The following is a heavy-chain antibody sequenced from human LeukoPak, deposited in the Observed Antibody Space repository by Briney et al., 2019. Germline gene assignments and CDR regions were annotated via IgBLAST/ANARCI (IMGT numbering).Heavy chain of an antibody. CDR1: GGSISSTSYH. J-gene: IGHJ6*02. V-gene: IGHV4-39*01. Sequence: SETLSLTCTVSGGSISSTSYHWGWIRQPPGKGLEWIGSMYYSANTYYNSSLKSRVTISVDSSKNQFSLKMKSLTAADTAVYYCARVSGDYYYGMDVWGQGTPVTVSS. D-gene: IGHD3-10*01. CDR3: ARVSGDYYYGMDV. CDR2: MYYSANT.